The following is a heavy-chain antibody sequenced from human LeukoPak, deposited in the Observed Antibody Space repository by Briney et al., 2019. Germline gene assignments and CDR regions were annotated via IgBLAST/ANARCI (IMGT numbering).Heavy chain of an antibody. J-gene: IGHJ4*02. CDR2: IYWNDDK. CDR3: AHYPVGGWYRSH. CDR1: GFSLSTSGVG. Sequence: SGPTLVNPTQPLTLTCTFSGFSLSTSGVGVGWIRQPPGKALEWLALIYWNDDKRYSPSLESRLTITKDTSRNQVVLTMTNMDPVDTATYYCAHYPVGGWYRSHWGQGTLVTVSS. V-gene: IGHV2-5*01. D-gene: IGHD6-19*01.